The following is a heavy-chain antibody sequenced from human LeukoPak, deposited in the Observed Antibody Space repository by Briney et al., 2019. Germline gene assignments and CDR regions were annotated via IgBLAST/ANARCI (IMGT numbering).Heavy chain of an antibody. CDR2: MYPSSGDT. J-gene: IGHJ4*02. V-gene: IGHV1-2*02. CDR3: VSVTYSSGSPWDH. D-gene: IGHD3-22*01. Sequence: VASVKVSCKASGYTFTDYYIHWVRQAPGQGLEWMGWMYPSSGDTRYAPRFQGRVTMTRDASISTAYMELSRLTSDDTAVYYCVSVTYSSGSPWDHWGQGTLVTVSS. CDR1: GYTFTDYY.